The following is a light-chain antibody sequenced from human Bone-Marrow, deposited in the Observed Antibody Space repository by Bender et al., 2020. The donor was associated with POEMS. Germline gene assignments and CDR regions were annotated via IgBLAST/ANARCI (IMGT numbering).Light chain of an antibody. V-gene: IGLV3-1*01. CDR2: QDT. CDR1: KLGEKY. CDR3: QVWDSNTAL. Sequence: SYELSQPPSVSVSPGQTASITCSGDKLGEKYTSWYQQKPGQSPMLVIYQDTRRPSGIPKRFSGSNSGNTATLTISGTQAMDEADYYCQVWDSNTALFGGGTKLTVL. J-gene: IGLJ2*01.